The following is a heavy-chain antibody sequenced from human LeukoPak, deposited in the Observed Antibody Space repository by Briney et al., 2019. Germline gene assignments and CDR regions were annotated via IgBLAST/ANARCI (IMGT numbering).Heavy chain of an antibody. CDR2: ISAYNGNT. CDR1: GGTFSSYA. V-gene: IGHV1-18*01. Sequence: ASVKVSCKASGGTFSSYAISLVRQAPGQGLEWMGWISAYNGNTNYAQKLQGRVTMTTDTSTSTAYMELRSLRSDDTAVYYCARDQEAYCGGDCYPGAYWGQGTLVTVSS. J-gene: IGHJ4*02. D-gene: IGHD2-21*02. CDR3: ARDQEAYCGGDCYPGAY.